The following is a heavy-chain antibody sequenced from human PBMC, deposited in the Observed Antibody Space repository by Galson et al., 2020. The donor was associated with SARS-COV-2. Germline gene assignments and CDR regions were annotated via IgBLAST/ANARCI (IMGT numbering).Heavy chain of an antibody. CDR3: ARGDMGNDDFDY. V-gene: IGHV3-74*01. CDR2: IYSEGSST. D-gene: IGHD7-27*01. Sequence: ALHWGSLRLPCAASGFTFSSYRMHWVRQAPGKGLVWASRIYSEGSSTSYPDPVKARFTIPGDNAKNTLSLQMNSLRDEDTAVYYCARGDMGNDDFDYWGQGTLVTVSS. J-gene: IGHJ4*02. CDR1: GFTFSSYR.